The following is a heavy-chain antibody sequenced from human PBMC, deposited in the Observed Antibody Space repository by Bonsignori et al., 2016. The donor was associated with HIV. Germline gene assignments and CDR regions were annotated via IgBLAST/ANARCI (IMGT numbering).Heavy chain of an antibody. Sequence: EVQLLESGGGLVQPGGSLRLSCATSGFTFGSHGITWVRQTPGMGLEWVSTITGGGDEYYADSVRGRFTISRDTSKSIVYLQMNSLRADDTAVYFCARDRFYYVHWGQGTPVSVS. CDR1: GFTFGSHG. J-gene: IGHJ4*02. D-gene: IGHD3-16*01. V-gene: IGHV3-23*01. CDR3: ARDRFYYVH. CDR2: ITGGGDE.